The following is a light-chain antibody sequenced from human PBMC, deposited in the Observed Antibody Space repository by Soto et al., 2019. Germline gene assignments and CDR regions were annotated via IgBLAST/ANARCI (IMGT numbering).Light chain of an antibody. Sequence: EIVITQSPSTLSVSPGKGATLSCRASQSISSNLAWYQQKPGQAPRLVIFDASTRATGIPDRFSGSGSGTDFTLTISRLEPEDFAVYYCQQYGNSPRWTFGQGTKVDI. CDR2: DAS. J-gene: IGKJ1*01. CDR3: QQYGNSPRWT. CDR1: QSISSN. V-gene: IGKV3-20*01.